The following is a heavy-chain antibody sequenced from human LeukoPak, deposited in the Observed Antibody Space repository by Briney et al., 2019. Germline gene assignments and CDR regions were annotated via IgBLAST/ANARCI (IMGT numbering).Heavy chain of an antibody. J-gene: IGHJ4*02. V-gene: IGHV4-59*01. D-gene: IGHD3-9*01. CDR1: GGSISSYY. CDR2: IYYTGNT. CDR3: GGQMRYYEILTGYYSGPIDY. Sequence: SETLSLTCTVSGGSISSYYWGWIRQPPGKGLEWIGYIYYTGNTNYNPSLTSRVTISVDTSKNQFSLKLSSVTAADTAVYYCGGQMRYYEILTGYYSGPIDYWGQGTLVTVSS.